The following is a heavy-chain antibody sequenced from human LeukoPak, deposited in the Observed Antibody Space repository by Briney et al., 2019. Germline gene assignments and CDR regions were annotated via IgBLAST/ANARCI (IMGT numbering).Heavy chain of an antibody. Sequence: ASVKVSCKASGYTFTGYYMHWVRQAPGQGLEWMGWINPNSGGTNYAQKFQGRVTMTRDTSSSTAYMELSRLRSDDTAVYYCARVEAVAGRDWGQGTLVTVSS. CDR1: GYTFTGYY. V-gene: IGHV1-2*02. D-gene: IGHD6-19*01. CDR3: ARVEAVAGRD. CDR2: INPNSGGT. J-gene: IGHJ4*02.